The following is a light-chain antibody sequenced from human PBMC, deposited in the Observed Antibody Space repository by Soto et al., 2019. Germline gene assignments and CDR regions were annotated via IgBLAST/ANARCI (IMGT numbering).Light chain of an antibody. Sequence: EVVLTQSPATLSVSPGEGVTLSCRASQGIGDTLAWYQHKPGQSPRLLIYDASNRATGIPARFSASGSGTDFTLSISSLEPEDFAVYYCQQRSNWPRTFGQGTRVEI. V-gene: IGKV3-11*01. CDR3: QQRSNWPRT. CDR2: DAS. J-gene: IGKJ1*01. CDR1: QGIGDT.